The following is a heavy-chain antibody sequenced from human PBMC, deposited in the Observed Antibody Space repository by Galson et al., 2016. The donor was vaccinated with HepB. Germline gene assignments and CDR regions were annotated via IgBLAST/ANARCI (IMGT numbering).Heavy chain of an antibody. Sequence: LRLSCAASGFTFSSYGMHWVRQAPGKGLEWVAVISYDGSNKYYADSVKGRFTISRDNSKNTLYLQMNSLRAEVTAVYYCAKDSRSYYDFWSGYFVSEWGQGTLVTVSS. CDR2: ISYDGSNK. V-gene: IGHV3-30*18. J-gene: IGHJ4*02. CDR3: AKDSRSYYDFWSGYFVSE. CDR1: GFTFSSYG. D-gene: IGHD3-3*01.